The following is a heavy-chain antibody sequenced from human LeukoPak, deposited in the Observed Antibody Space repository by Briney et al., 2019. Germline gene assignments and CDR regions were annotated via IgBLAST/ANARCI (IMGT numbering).Heavy chain of an antibody. CDR3: ARSTWHYDILIGYYRIVSPFDY. D-gene: IGHD3-9*01. V-gene: IGHV4-34*01. J-gene: IGHJ4*02. Sequence: SETLSLTCAVYGRSFSGYYWSWIRQPPGKGLEWIGEINHSGSTNYNPSLKSRVTISVDTSKNQFSLKLSSVTAADTAVYYCARSTWHYDILIGYYRIVSPFDYWGQGTLVTVSS. CDR2: INHSGST. CDR1: GRSFSGYY.